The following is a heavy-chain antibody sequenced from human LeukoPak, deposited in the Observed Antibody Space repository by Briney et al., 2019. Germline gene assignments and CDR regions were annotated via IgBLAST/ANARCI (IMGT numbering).Heavy chain of an antibody. D-gene: IGHD3-16*01. CDR2: IYTSGST. Sequence: SETLSLTCTVSGGSISSYYWSWIRQPPGKGLEWIGCIYTSGSTNYNPSLKSRVTISVDTSKNQFSLKLSSVTAADTAVYYCARHDDYYYYYMDVWGKGTTVTVSS. CDR1: GGSISSYY. J-gene: IGHJ6*03. V-gene: IGHV4-4*09. CDR3: ARHDDYYYYYMDV.